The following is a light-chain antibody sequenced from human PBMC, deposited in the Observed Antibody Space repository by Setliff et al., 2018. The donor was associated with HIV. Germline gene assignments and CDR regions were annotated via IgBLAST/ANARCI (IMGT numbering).Light chain of an antibody. CDR1: NSDIGNNNF. J-gene: IGLJ1*01. Sequence: QSVLTQPASVSGSPGQSITISCTGTNSDIGNNNFVSWCQQRPGKAPKLMIYDVSKWPSGVSNRFSGSKSGNTASLTISGLQAEDEGDYYCCAYAGDRTFVFGVGTKVTVL. CDR2: DVS. CDR3: CAYAGDRTFV. V-gene: IGLV2-23*02.